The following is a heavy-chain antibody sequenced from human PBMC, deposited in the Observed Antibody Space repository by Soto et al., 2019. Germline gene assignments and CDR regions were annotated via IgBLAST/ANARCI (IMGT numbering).Heavy chain of an antibody. CDR3: AREGDSGYSGYDYYYYYGMDV. D-gene: IGHD5-12*01. V-gene: IGHV1-69*12. CDR2: IIPIFGTA. J-gene: IGHJ6*02. CDR1: GGTFSSYA. Sequence: QVQLVQSGAEVKKPGSSVKVSCKASGGTFSSYAISWVRQAPGQGLEWMGGIIPIFGTANYAQKFQGRVTITADESTXXAXMXRSSLRSEDTAVYYCAREGDSGYSGYDYYYYYGMDVWGQGTTVTVSS.